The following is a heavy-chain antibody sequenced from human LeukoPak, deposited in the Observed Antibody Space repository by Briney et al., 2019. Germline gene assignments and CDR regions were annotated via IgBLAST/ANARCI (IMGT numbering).Heavy chain of an antibody. V-gene: IGHV4-59*12. D-gene: IGHD3-22*01. Sequence: SETLSLTCTVSGGPISSYYWSWIRQPPGKGLEWIGYIYYSGSTDHNPSLKSRVAMSLDSSKNQFSLRLSSVTAADTAVYYCAREHKDYDGDGYYYGYWGQGTLVTVSS. CDR1: GGPISSYY. J-gene: IGHJ4*02. CDR3: AREHKDYDGDGYYYGY. CDR2: IYYSGST.